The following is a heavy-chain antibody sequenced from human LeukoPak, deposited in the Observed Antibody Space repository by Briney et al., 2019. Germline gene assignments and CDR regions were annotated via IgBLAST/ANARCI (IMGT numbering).Heavy chain of an antibody. CDR2: ITWNSGTI. Sequence: PGRSLRLSCAASGFSFDVYAMHSVRHGPGKGLEWVSGITWNSGTIGYADSVKGRFTISRDNAKNSLYLQMNSLRAEDTALYYCAKDVTGTGAFDIWGQGTMVTVSS. D-gene: IGHD1-7*01. CDR3: AKDVTGTGAFDI. V-gene: IGHV3-9*01. J-gene: IGHJ3*02. CDR1: GFSFDVYA.